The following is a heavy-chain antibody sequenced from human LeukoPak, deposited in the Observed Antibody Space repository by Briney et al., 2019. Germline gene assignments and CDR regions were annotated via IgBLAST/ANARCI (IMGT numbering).Heavy chain of an antibody. CDR1: GYTFTSYA. J-gene: IGHJ4*02. CDR2: INTNTGNP. V-gene: IGHV7-4-1*02. D-gene: IGHD4-17*01. CDR3: ARDQLTTVTPI. Sequence: WASVTLSCTASGYTFTSYASNWVRQAPGQGLEWMGWINTNTGNPTYAQGFTGRFVFSLDTSVSTAYLQISSLKAEDTAVYYCARDQLTTVTPIWGQGTLVTVSS.